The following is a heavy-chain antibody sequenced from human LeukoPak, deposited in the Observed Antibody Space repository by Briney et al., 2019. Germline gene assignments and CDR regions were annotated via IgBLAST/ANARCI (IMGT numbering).Heavy chain of an antibody. CDR3: AKGPKYGSGWY. CDR1: GSTFSSYA. V-gene: IGHV3-23*01. J-gene: IGHJ4*02. D-gene: IGHD6-19*01. CDR2: ISGSGGST. Sequence: PGGSLRPSCAASGSTFSSYAMSSVRQAPGKGLEWVSAISGSGGSTYYADSVKGRSTISRDNSKNTPYLQMNSLRAEDTAVYYCAKGPKYGSGWYWGQGTLVTVSS.